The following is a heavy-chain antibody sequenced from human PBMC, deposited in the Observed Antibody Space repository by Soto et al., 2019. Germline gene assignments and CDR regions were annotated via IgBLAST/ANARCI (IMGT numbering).Heavy chain of an antibody. CDR3: ASGSTVINTLDF. J-gene: IGHJ4*02. CDR2: IYYGGST. D-gene: IGHD4-17*01. CDR1: GGSITSGDYY. V-gene: IGHV4-30-4*01. Sequence: QVQLQESGPGLVKPSQTLSLTCTVSGGSITSGDYYWSWIRQPPGKGLEWVGYIYYGGSTYYNPSLKGRITISLDTPKNQFSLDLTSVTAADTAVYYCASGSTVINTLDFWGQGTLVTVSS.